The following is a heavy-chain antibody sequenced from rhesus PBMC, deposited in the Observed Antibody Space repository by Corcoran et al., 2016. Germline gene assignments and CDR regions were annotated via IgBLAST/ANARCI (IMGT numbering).Heavy chain of an antibody. CDR2: IYGNSART. CDR3: ARDRPLERFDY. J-gene: IGHJ4*01. Sequence: QVQLQESGPGLVKPSETLSLTCAVSGGSISDYYYWNWIRQPPGKGLEWIGNIYGNSARTYDNPALKSRVTISKDTSKNQFFLKLSSVTAADTAVYYCARDRPLERFDYWGQGVLVTVSS. V-gene: IGHV4S9*01. CDR1: GGSISDYYY.